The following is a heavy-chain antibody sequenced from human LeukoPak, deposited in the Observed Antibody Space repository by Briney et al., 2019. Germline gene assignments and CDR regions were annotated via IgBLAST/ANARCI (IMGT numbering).Heavy chain of an antibody. J-gene: IGHJ4*02. D-gene: IGHD2-2*01. CDR1: GFTFSSYS. Sequence: GGSLRLSCAASGFTFSSYSMNWVRQAPGKGLEWVSSISSSSSYIYYADSVKGRFTTSRDNAKNSLYLQMNSLRAEDTAVYYCARDSSVSGVVPAATVDYWGQGTLVTVSS. CDR2: ISSSSSYI. CDR3: ARDSSVSGVVPAATVDY. V-gene: IGHV3-21*01.